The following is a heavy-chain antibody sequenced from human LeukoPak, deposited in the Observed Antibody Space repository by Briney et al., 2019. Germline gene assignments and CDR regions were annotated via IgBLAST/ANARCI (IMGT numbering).Heavy chain of an antibody. Sequence: EGSLRLSCSASGFAFSDFAMGWVRQAPGKGLEWVSSISGSGGNTYYADSVEGRFTVSRDNSKNTLYLQMNSLRAEDTALYYCARGRGGDYVPSRFDYWGQGTLVTVSS. J-gene: IGHJ4*02. CDR1: GFAFSDFA. CDR3: ARGRGGDYVPSRFDY. V-gene: IGHV3-23*01. D-gene: IGHD3-10*02. CDR2: ISGSGGNT.